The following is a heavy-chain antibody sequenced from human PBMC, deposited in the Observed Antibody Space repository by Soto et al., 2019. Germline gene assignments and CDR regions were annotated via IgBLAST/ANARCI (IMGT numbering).Heavy chain of an antibody. J-gene: IGHJ4*02. CDR3: SRKKGYSYGPHYFDY. Sequence: QVQLQESGPGLVKPSQTLSLTCTVSGGSVSSGGYYWSWIRQHPGKGLEWIGYIYYSGNTFYNPSLKSRVTISVDTSKNQFSLKLSSVTAADTAVYYCSRKKGYSYGPHYFDYWGQGTRVTVSS. CDR1: GGSVSSGGYY. CDR2: IYYSGNT. D-gene: IGHD5-18*01. V-gene: IGHV4-31*03.